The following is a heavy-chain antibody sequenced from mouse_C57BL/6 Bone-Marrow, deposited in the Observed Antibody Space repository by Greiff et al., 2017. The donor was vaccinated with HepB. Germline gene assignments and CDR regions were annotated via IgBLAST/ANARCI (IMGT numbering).Heavy chain of an antibody. CDR2: LYPGSGST. V-gene: IGHV1-55*01. CDR3: ARWGLRLREDYAMDY. D-gene: IGHD3-2*02. J-gene: IGHJ4*01. Sequence: QVQLQQPGAELVKPGASVKMSCKASGYTFTSYWITWVKQRPGQGLEWIGDLYPGSGSTNYNEKFKSKATLTVDTSSSTAYMQLSSLTSEDSAVYYCARWGLRLREDYAMDYWGQGTSVTVSS. CDR1: GYTFTSYW.